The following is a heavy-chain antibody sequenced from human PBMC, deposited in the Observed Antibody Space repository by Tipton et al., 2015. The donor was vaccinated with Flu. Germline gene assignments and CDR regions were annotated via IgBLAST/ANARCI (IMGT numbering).Heavy chain of an antibody. CDR3: ARDSGSYLLDY. V-gene: IGHV3-72*01. Sequence: CAASGFTFSDHYMDWVRQAPGKGLEWVGRIRNKASSYTTGYAASVKGRFTISRDDSKNSLYLQMNSLKTEDTAVYYCARDSGSYLLDYWGQGTLVTVSS. J-gene: IGHJ4*02. D-gene: IGHD1-26*01. CDR1: GFTFSDHY. CDR2: IRNKASSYTT.